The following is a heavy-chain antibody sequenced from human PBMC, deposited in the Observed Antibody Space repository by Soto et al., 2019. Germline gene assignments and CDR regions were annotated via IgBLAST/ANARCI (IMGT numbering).Heavy chain of an antibody. CDR2: ISSSGSTI. Sequence: GGSLRLSCAASGFTFSDYYMSWIRQAPGKGLEWVSYISSSGSTIYYADSVKGRFTISRDNAKNSLYLQMNSLRAEDTAVYYCAREVNERGQLVLFSYYYYYMDVWGKGTTVTVSS. J-gene: IGHJ6*03. D-gene: IGHD6-6*01. CDR3: AREVNERGQLVLFSYYYYYMDV. CDR1: GFTFSDYY. V-gene: IGHV3-11*01.